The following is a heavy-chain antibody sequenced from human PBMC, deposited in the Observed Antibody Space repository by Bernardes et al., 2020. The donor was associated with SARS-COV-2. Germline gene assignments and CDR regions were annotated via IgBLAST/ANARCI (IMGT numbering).Heavy chain of an antibody. V-gene: IGHV3-9*01. D-gene: IGHD6-19*01. CDR1: GFTFDDYA. CDR3: AKERYSSGKLAPIDY. CDR2: ISWNSGSI. J-gene: IGHJ4*02. Sequence: GGSLRLSCAASGFTFDDYAMHWVRQAPGKGLEWVSGISWNSGSIGYADSVKGRFTISRDNAKNSLYLQMNSLRAEDTALYYCAKERYSSGKLAPIDYWGQGTLVTGSS.